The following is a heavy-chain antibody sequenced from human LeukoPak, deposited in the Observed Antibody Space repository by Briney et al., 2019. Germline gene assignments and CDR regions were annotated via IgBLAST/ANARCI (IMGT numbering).Heavy chain of an antibody. CDR2: ISAYNGNT. CDR3: ARDALFVVVPAAMLENWFDP. J-gene: IGHJ5*02. CDR1: GYTFTSYG. D-gene: IGHD2-2*01. Sequence: GASVKVSCKASGYTFTSYGISWVRQAPGQGLEWMGWISAYNGNTNYAQKLQGRVTITTDTSTSTAYMELRSLRSDDTAVYYSARDALFVVVPAAMLENWFDPWGQGTLVTVSS. V-gene: IGHV1-18*01.